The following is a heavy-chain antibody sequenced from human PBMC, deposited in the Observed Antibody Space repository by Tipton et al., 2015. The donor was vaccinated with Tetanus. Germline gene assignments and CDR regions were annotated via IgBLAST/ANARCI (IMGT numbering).Heavy chain of an antibody. D-gene: IGHD6-13*01. CDR1: GGSISTYH. V-gene: IGHV4-59*01. CDR2: IDYFGTT. Sequence: TLSLTCTVSGGSISTYHWNWIRQFPGKGLEWIGYIDYFGTTKYNPSLKSRVAMSVATSKNQLSLKLRSVTAADTAVYYCARGGIAAARGGLDYWGQGTLVTVSS. J-gene: IGHJ4*02. CDR3: ARGGIAAARGGLDY.